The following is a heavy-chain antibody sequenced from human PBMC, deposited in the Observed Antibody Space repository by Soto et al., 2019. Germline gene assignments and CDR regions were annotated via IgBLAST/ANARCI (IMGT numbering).Heavy chain of an antibody. CDR1: GYTFSTYD. J-gene: IGHJ6*02. Sequence: QVQLVQSGAEVKKPGASVKVSCETSGYTFSTYDISWVRQVPGQGLEWMGWMNPNSGDTGYAQKFLGRLTMTRDSSIRTVYMELSSLSSEDTAVYYCARVNYYGSGSHQDFFYFYALDVWGQGTTVTVSS. V-gene: IGHV1-8*01. D-gene: IGHD3-10*01. CDR3: ARVNYYGSGSHQDFFYFYALDV. CDR2: MNPNSGDT.